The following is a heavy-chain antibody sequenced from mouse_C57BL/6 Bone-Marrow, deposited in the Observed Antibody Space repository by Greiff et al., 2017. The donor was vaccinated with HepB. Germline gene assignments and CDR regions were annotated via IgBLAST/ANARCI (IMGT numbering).Heavy chain of an antibody. V-gene: IGHV5-9-1*02. D-gene: IGHD2-4*01. CDR3: TREDDYDPYAMDY. Sequence: EVQGVESGEGLVKPGGSLKLSCAASGFTFSSYAMSWVRQTPEKRLEWVAYISSGGDYIYYADTVKGRFTISRDNARNTLYLQMSSLKSEDTAMYDCTREDDYDPYAMDYWGQGTSVTVSS. J-gene: IGHJ4*01. CDR2: ISSGGDYI. CDR1: GFTFSSYA.